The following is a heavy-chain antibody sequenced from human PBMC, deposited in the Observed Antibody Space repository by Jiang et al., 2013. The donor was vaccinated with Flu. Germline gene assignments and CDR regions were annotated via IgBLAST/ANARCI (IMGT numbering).Heavy chain of an antibody. J-gene: IGHJ6*02. CDR1: GFTFSKDT. D-gene: IGHD3-10*02. Sequence: VQLVESGGGLVRPGGSLRLSCAAFGFTFSKDTMNWVRQAPGKGLEWVASISRNSDYIYEADSVKGRFTIFRDNSRDSLYLQMNSLRAEDTAVYYCAREKPSKTYVHFYGMDVWGQGTTVTVSS. CDR3: AREKPSKTYVHFYGMDV. CDR2: ISRNSDYI. V-gene: IGHV3-21*01.